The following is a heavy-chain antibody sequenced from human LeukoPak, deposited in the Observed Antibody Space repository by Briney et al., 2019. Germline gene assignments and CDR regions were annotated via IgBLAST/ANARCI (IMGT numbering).Heavy chain of an antibody. Sequence: ASVKVSCKTSGYTFSGRYMHWVRQAPGQGLEWTGWINLSNGVTNSAQKFQGRVTMTRDTSISTVYMDLTRLRTDDTAVYYCATVMGVGGWPFEDWGQGTPITVSS. CDR3: ATVMGVGGWPFED. CDR2: INLSNGVT. V-gene: IGHV1-2*02. J-gene: IGHJ4*02. CDR1: GYTFSGRY. D-gene: IGHD3-3*01.